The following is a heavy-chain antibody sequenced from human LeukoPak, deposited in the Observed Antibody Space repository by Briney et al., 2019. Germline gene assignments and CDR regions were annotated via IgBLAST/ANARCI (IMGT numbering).Heavy chain of an antibody. D-gene: IGHD2-21*01. J-gene: IGHJ1*01. CDR3: ARDPSPVVSATNIGYFLH. CDR2: ITYDGSNK. CDR1: GFTFSSYA. Sequence: PGRSLRLSCAASGFTFSSYAMHWVRQAPGKGLEWVAVITYDGSNKYYADSVKGRFTISRDNSKNTLYLQKNSLRAEDTAVYYCARDPSPVVSATNIGYFLHWGQGTLVTVSS. V-gene: IGHV3-30-3*01.